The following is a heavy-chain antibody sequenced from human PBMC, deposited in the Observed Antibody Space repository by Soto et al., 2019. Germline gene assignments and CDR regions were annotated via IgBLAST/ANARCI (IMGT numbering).Heavy chain of an antibody. CDR3: ARAAVSGWYEYYFGY. V-gene: IGHV3-11*01. D-gene: IGHD6-19*01. CDR2: ISSSGSTI. J-gene: IGHJ4*02. CDR1: GFTFSDYY. Sequence: GGSLRLSCAASGFTFSDYYMSWIRQAPGKGLEWVSYISSSGSTIYYADSVKGRFTISRDNAKNSLYLQMNSLRAEDTAVYYCARAAVSGWYEYYFGYWGQGTLVTVSS.